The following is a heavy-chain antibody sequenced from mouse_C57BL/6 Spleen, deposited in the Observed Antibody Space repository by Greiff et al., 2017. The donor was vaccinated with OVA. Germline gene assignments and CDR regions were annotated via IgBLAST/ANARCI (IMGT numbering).Heavy chain of an antibody. CDR2: IYPGDGDT. D-gene: IGHD2-3*01. CDR3: ASQDLSLYYFDY. CDR1: GYAFSSSW. V-gene: IGHV1-82*01. Sequence: QVQLKESGPELVKPGASVKISCKASGYAFSSSWMNWVKQRPGKGLEWIGRIYPGDGDTNYNGKFKGKATLTADKSSSTAYMQLSSLTSEDSAVYFCASQDLSLYYFDYWGQGTTLTVSS. J-gene: IGHJ2*01.